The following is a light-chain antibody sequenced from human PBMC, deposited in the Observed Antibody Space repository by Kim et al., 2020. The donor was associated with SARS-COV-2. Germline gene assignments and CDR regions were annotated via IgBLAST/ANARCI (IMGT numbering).Light chain of an antibody. CDR3: AAWDDSLSGWV. CDR2: NDN. CDR1: SSNIGGNS. V-gene: IGLV1-44*01. Sequence: GQRVTISGFGSSSNIGGNSVNCYQQLPGTAPKLLIYNDNQWPSGVPDRFSGSKSGTSASLAISGLQSEDEADYYCAAWDDSLSGWVFGGGTQLTVL. J-gene: IGLJ3*02.